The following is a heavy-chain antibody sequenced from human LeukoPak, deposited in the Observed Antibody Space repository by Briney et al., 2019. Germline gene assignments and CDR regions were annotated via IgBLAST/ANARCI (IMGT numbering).Heavy chain of an antibody. D-gene: IGHD3-22*01. CDR3: AREVPYDSSRYYQPFDY. J-gene: IGHJ4*02. Sequence: ASVKVSCKAFGYTFTSYGISWVRHAPGQGLEWMGWISAYNGNTNYAQKLQGRVTMTTDTSTSTAYMELRSLRSDDTAVYYCAREVPYDSSRYYQPFDYWGQGTLVTVSS. CDR1: GYTFTSYG. CDR2: ISAYNGNT. V-gene: IGHV1-18*01.